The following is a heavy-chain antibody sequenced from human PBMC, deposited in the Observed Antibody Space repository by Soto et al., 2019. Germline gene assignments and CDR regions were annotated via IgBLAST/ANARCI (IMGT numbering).Heavy chain of an antibody. D-gene: IGHD3-3*01. CDR2: ISAYNGNT. J-gene: IGHJ5*02. V-gene: IGHV1-18*01. CDR1: GYTFTSYG. CDR3: ARASTIFAQARFGP. Sequence: QVQLVQSGAEVKKPGASVKVSCKASGYTFTSYGISWVRQAPGKGLEWMGWISAYNGNTNYAQKLQGRVHMTADTSTNTADMGRKSLRSVYTAAYYSARASTIFAQARFGPWGQGNLVTVSS.